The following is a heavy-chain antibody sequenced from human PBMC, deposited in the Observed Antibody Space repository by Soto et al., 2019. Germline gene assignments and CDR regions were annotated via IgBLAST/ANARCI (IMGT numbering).Heavy chain of an antibody. D-gene: IGHD3-3*01. V-gene: IGHV2-5*02. CDR2: IYWDGDK. CDR1: GFSLSTSGVG. CDR3: AHSFYDFWSGYYGMDV. J-gene: IGHJ6*02. Sequence: SGPTLVNPTQTLTLTCTFSGFSLSTSGVGVGWIRQPPGKALEWLALIYWDGDKRYSPSLKSRLTITKDTSKNQVVLTMTNMDPVDAATYYCAHSFYDFWSGYYGMDVWGQGTTVTVSS.